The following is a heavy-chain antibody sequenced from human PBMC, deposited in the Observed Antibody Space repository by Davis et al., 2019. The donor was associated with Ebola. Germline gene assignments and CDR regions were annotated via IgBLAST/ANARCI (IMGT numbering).Heavy chain of an antibody. V-gene: IGHV3-23*01. CDR3: AKVAVAGQPHFDY. Sequence: GESLKISCAASGFTFSSYAMSWVRQAPGKGLEWVSAIDGGGDATYYTDSVKGRFTISRDNSKNTLFRQMNSLRAEDTAVYYCAKVAVAGQPHFDYWGQGTLVTVSS. CDR2: IDGGGDAT. J-gene: IGHJ4*02. CDR1: GFTFSSYA. D-gene: IGHD6-19*01.